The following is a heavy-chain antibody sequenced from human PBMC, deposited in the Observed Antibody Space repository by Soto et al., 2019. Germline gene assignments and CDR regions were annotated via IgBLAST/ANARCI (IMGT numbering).Heavy chain of an antibody. CDR2: ISSNGGST. J-gene: IGHJ5*02. CDR1: GFTFSSYA. V-gene: IGHV3-64D*06. CDR3: VKGYSSSWYGWFDP. D-gene: IGHD6-13*01. Sequence: GGSLRLSCSASGFTFSSYAMHWVRQAPGKGLEYVSAISSNGGSTYYADSVKGRFTISRGNSKNTLYLQMSSLRAEDTAVYYCVKGYSSSWYGWFDPWGQGTLVTVS.